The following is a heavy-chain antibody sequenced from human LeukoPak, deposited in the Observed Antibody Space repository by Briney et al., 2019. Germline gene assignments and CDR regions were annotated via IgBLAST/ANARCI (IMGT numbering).Heavy chain of an antibody. V-gene: IGHV3-30-3*01. CDR2: ISYDGNNK. CDR3: ARDRGYGGNSPLGY. CDR1: GFTFTSYA. J-gene: IGHJ4*02. D-gene: IGHD4-23*01. Sequence: GGSLRLSCAASGFTFTSYAMNWVRQAPGKGLEWVAAISYDGNNKYYADSVKGRFTVSRDNPKNTLYLHIISLRTEDTAVYYCARDRGYGGNSPLGYWGQGTLVTVSS.